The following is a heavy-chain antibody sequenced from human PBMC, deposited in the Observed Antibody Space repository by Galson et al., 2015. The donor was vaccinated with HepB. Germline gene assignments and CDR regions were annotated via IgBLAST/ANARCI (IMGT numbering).Heavy chain of an antibody. Sequence: SLRLSCAASGFTFSSYAMSWVRQAPGKGLEWVSAISGSGGSTYYADSVKGRFTISRDNSKNTLYLQMNSLRAEDTAVYYCANPASPSSRYYYYGMDVWGQGTTVTVSS. V-gene: IGHV3-23*01. J-gene: IGHJ6*02. CDR3: ANPASPSSRYYYYGMDV. D-gene: IGHD6-6*01. CDR1: GFTFSSYA. CDR2: ISGSGGST.